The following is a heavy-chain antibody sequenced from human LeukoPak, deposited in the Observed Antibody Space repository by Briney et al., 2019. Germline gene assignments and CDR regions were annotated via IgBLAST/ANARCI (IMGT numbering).Heavy chain of an antibody. CDR3: CLYNRDGMGGAFDI. V-gene: IGHV3-48*01. Sequence: GGSLRLSCAASGFTFSSYSMNWVRLSPGKGLEWISYVNSGSNSIYYADSVKGRFTISRDNAKNPLYLQMNSLRAEDTAMYYCCLYNRDGMGGAFDIWGQGTMVTVSS. D-gene: IGHD1-1*01. CDR1: GFTFSSYS. CDR2: VNSGSNSI. J-gene: IGHJ3*02.